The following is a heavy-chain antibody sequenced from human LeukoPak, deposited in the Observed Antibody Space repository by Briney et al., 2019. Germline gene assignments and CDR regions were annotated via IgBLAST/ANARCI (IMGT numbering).Heavy chain of an antibody. CDR3: ARDLADSGSYYAGDP. J-gene: IGHJ5*02. V-gene: IGHV1-69*05. CDR2: IIPIFGTA. CDR1: GGTFSSYA. Sequence: GAAVKVSCKASGGTFSSYAISWVRQAPGQGLEWVGRIIPIFGTANYAQKFQGRVTITTDESTSTAYMELSSLRSEDTAVYYCARDLADSGSYYAGDPWGQGTLVTVSS. D-gene: IGHD3-10*01.